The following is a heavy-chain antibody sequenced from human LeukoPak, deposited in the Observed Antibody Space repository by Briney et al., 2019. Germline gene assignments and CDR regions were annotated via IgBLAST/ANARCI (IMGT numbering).Heavy chain of an antibody. CDR1: GFTFSSYE. J-gene: IGHJ4*02. CDR3: ARAALLWFGELFPSDY. CDR2: ISSSGSTI. Sequence: PGGFLRLSCAASGFTFSSYEMNWVRQAPGKGLEWVSYISSSGSTIYYADSVKGRFTISRDNAKNSLYLQMNSLRAEDTAVYYCARAALLWFGELFPSDYWGQGTLVTVSS. V-gene: IGHV3-48*03. D-gene: IGHD3-10*01.